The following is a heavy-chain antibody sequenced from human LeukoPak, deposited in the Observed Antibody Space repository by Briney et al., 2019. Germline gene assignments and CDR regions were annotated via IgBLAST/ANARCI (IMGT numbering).Heavy chain of an antibody. CDR3: ARERYGVGATFDC. CDR2: IKQDGTVQ. Sequence: PGGSLRLSCAASGFTLSMYWMSWVRQAPGKGLEWVANIKQDGTVQHYVDSVRGRFTISRDNGKNSLYLQINSLTVEDTAVYYCARERYGVGATFDCWGQGTLVTVS. D-gene: IGHD1-26*01. V-gene: IGHV3-7*01. CDR1: GFTLSMYW. J-gene: IGHJ5*01.